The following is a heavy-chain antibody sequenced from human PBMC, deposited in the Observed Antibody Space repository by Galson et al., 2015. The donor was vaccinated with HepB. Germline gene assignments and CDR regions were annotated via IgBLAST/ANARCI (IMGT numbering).Heavy chain of an antibody. Sequence: SLRLSCAASGFTFSLYNMNWVRQPPGKGLEWVSYISSRSTTTHYTDSVKGRFTISRDNAKESLYLQMNSLRDEDTAIYYCVRHGGSGYYYEADYFDFWGQGTLVTVSS. CDR2: ISSRSTTT. V-gene: IGHV3-48*02. CDR1: GFTFSLYN. J-gene: IGHJ4*02. CDR3: VRHGGSGYYYEADYFDF. D-gene: IGHD3-22*01.